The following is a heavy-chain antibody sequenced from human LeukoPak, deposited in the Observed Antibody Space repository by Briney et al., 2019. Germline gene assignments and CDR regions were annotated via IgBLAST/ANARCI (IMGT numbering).Heavy chain of an antibody. CDR2: IYYSGST. J-gene: IGHJ4*02. Sequence: SETLSLTCTVSGGSISSGDYYWSWIRQPPGKGLEWIGYIYYSGSTYYIPSLKSRVTISVDTSKNQFSLKLSSVTAADTAVYYCARDQGDGYNTPFDYWGQGTLVTVSS. V-gene: IGHV4-30-4*01. D-gene: IGHD5-24*01. CDR1: GGSISSGDYY. CDR3: ARDQGDGYNTPFDY.